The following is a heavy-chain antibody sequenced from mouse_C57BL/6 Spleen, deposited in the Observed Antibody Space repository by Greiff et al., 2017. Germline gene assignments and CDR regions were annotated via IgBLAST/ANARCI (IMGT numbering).Heavy chain of an antibody. CDR1: GYTFTSYG. CDR3: ARGGDYYGSREGFAY. J-gene: IGHJ3*01. V-gene: IGHV1-81*01. D-gene: IGHD1-1*01. CDR2: IYPRSGNT. Sequence: VQLQQSGAELARPGASVKLSCKASGYTFTSYGISWVKQRTGQGLEWIGEIYPRSGNTYYNEKFKGKATLTADKSSSTAYMELRSLTSEDSAVYFCARGGDYYGSREGFAYWGQGTLVTVSA.